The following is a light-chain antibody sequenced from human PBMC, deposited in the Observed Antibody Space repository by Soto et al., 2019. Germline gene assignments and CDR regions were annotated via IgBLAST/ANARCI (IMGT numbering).Light chain of an antibody. CDR1: SSNIGSNY. V-gene: IGLV1-47*01. CDR2: RND. Sequence: QSVLTQPPSASGTPGQRVTISCSGSSSNIGSNYVYWYRQLPGTAPNVLIYRNDERPSGVPDRFSGSKSGSSASLAISGLRSEDEADYYCSAWDDSLSGPVFGRGTTLTVL. J-gene: IGLJ3*02. CDR3: SAWDDSLSGPV.